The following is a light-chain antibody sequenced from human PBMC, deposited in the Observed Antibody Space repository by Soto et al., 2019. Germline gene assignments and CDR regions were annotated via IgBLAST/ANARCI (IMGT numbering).Light chain of an antibody. Sequence: EIVLTQPPGTLSLSPGERATLSCRASQSVSSSYLAWYQQKPGQAPRLLIYGASSRATGIPDRFSGSGSGTDFTLTISRLEPEDFAVYYCQQYGSSQWTFGQGTKVDI. J-gene: IGKJ1*01. CDR3: QQYGSSQWT. CDR2: GAS. V-gene: IGKV3-20*01. CDR1: QSVSSSY.